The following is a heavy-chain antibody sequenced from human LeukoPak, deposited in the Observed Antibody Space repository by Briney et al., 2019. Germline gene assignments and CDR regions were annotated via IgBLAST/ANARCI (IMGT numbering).Heavy chain of an antibody. J-gene: IGHJ4*02. D-gene: IGHD3-10*01. V-gene: IGHV3-33*06. CDR1: GFTFSSYG. CDR2: IWYDGSNK. Sequence: GGSLRLSCAASGFTFSSYGMHWVRQAPGKGLEWVAVIWYDGSNKYYADSVKGRFTISRDNSKSTLYLQMNSLRAEDTAVYYCAKAGGSGSYAIVPDYWGQGTLVTVSS. CDR3: AKAGGSGSYAIVPDY.